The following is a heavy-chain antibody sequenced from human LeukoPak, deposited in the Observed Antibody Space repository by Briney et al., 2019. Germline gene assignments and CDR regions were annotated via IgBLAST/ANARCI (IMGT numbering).Heavy chain of an antibody. J-gene: IGHJ4*02. Sequence: SETLSLTCTVSGGSISSYYWSWIRQPPGKGLEWIGYIYYSGSTNYNPSLKSRVTISVDTSKNQFSLKLSSVTAADTAVYYCAKNQNATSVFRKVLLDYWGQGTLVTVSS. D-gene: IGHD1-14*01. CDR1: GGSISSYY. CDR3: AKNQNATSVFRKVLLDY. CDR2: IYYSGST. V-gene: IGHV4-59*01.